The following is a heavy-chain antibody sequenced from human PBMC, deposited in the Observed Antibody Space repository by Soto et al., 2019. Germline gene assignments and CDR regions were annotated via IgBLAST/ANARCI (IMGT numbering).Heavy chain of an antibody. CDR1: GFPFNSYA. J-gene: IGHJ6*03. D-gene: IGHD3-10*01. V-gene: IGHV3-23*01. Sequence: SGGSLRLSCAASGFPFNSYAMAWVRQAPGTGLEWVSAISGSGGSTYYTDSVKGRFTISRDNSKNTLYLQMNSLRAEDTAVYYCAKDRGPPPNYYYYMDVWGKGTTVTVSS. CDR2: ISGSGGST. CDR3: AKDRGPPPNYYYYMDV.